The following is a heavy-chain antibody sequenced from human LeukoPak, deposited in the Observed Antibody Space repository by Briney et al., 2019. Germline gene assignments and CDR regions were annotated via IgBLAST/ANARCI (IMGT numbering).Heavy chain of an antibody. D-gene: IGHD3-10*01. J-gene: IGHJ3*02. CDR3: ARESGFGELFPFAFDI. V-gene: IGHV3-11*01. CDR2: ISSSGSTI. Sequence: PGGSLRLSCAASGFTFSDYYMSWIRQAPGEGLEWVSYISSSGSTIYYADSVKGRFTISRDNAKNSLYLQMNSLRAEDTAVYYCARESGFGELFPFAFDIWGQGTMVTVSA. CDR1: GFTFSDYY.